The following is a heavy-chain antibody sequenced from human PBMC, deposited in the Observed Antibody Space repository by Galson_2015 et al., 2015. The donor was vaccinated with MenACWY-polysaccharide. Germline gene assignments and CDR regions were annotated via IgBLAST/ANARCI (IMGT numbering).Heavy chain of an antibody. J-gene: IGHJ4*02. CDR1: GFTFSTYT. Sequence: FLRLSCAASGFTFSTYTMTWVRQAPGKGLEWVSSVSSGSGTIYYAESVKGRFTISRDNAQSSLYLQLNSLRDEDTAVYYCARVAYSSRTFDSWGQGTLVTVSS. V-gene: IGHV3-48*02. D-gene: IGHD4-11*01. CDR3: ARVAYSSRTFDS. CDR2: VSSGSGTI.